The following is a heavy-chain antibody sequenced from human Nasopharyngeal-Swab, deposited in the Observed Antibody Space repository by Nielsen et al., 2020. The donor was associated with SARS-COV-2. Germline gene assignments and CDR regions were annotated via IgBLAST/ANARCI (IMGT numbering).Heavy chain of an antibody. D-gene: IGHD2-21*02. Sequence: RQAPGKGLEWIGSIYYSGSTYYNPSLKSRVTISVDTSKNQFSPKLSSVTAADTAVYYCARDLNDCGGDCGGYDYYYYGMDVWGQGTTVTVSS. J-gene: IGHJ6*02. CDR3: ARDLNDCGGDCGGYDYYYYGMDV. CDR2: IYYSGST. V-gene: IGHV4-39*07.